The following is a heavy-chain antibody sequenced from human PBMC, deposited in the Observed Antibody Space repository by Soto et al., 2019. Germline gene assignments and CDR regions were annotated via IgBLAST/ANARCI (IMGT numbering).Heavy chain of an antibody. D-gene: IGHD3-22*01. J-gene: IGHJ6*02. CDR1: GFTFSGYT. CDR3: AKVXSSGYYGGYYYYYGMDV. V-gene: IGHV3-23*01. CDR2: ISGSGGST. Sequence: GGSLRLSCAASGFTFSGYTMSWVRQAPGKWLEWVSAISGSGGSTYYADSVKGRFTISRDNSKNTLYLQMNSLRAEDTAVYYCAKVXSSGYYGGYYYYYGMDVWGQGTTVTVSS.